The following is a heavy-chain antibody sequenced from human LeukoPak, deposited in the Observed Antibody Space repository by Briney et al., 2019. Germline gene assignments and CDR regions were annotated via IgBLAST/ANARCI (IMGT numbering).Heavy chain of an antibody. CDR2: IQPADSQT. CDR3: ARRLRTGGFDI. V-gene: IGHV5-51*01. Sequence: GESLHISCMGSGYSFTTYWIDWVRQVPGKGLEWMGLIQPADSQTRYNPSFQGQVTLSDDKSINTAYLQWSSLRPSDTAMYYCARRLRTGGFDIWGQGTEDTVSS. J-gene: IGHJ3*02. CDR1: GYSFTTYW. D-gene: IGHD1-1*01.